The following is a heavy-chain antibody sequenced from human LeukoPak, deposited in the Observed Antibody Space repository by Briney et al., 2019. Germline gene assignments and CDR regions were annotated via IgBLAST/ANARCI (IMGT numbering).Heavy chain of an antibody. CDR3: ARVGDDFWSGYSYYFDY. CDR1: GFTFSRSS. D-gene: IGHD3-3*01. Sequence: GGSLRLSCAASGFTFSRSSMSWVRQAPGKGLEWVAKIKQDENEKYYVDAVKGRFTISRDNAKNSLYLQMSSLRAEDTAVYYCARVGDDFWSGYSYYFDYWGQGTLVAVSS. V-gene: IGHV3-7*03. J-gene: IGHJ4*02. CDR2: IKQDENEK.